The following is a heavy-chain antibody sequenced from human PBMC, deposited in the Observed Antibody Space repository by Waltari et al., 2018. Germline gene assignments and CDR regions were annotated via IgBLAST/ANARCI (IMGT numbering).Heavy chain of an antibody. CDR2: LSSGGGTI. CDR3: VREGSGFDP. CDR1: GFTFSNYN. Sequence: VQLVESGGGLVQPGGSLRLPCAASGFTFSNYNFNWVRQAPGKGLEWVSFLSSGGGTILYPEAVKGRFTISRDDAKSSLYLQMNSLRAEDTAVYYCVREGSGFDP. V-gene: IGHV3-48*03. J-gene: IGHJ5*02. D-gene: IGHD1-26*01.